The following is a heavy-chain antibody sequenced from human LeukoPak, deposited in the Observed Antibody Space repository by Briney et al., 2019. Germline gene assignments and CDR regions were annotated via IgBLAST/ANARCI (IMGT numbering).Heavy chain of an antibody. V-gene: IGHV4-38-2*02. Sequence: SETLSLTCTVSGGSISSYYWSWIRQPPGKGLEWIGSIYHSGSTYYNPSLKSRVTISVDTSKNQFSLKLSSVTAADTAVYYCAREVGDFWRSQGYYYYMDVWGKGTTVTVSS. J-gene: IGHJ6*03. CDR2: IYHSGST. CDR3: AREVGDFWRSQGYYYYMDV. D-gene: IGHD3-3*01. CDR1: GGSISSYY.